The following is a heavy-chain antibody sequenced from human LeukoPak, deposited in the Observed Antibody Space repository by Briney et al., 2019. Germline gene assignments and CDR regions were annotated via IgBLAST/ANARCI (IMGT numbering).Heavy chain of an antibody. CDR3: ARGEQWLIRGLFPDF. CDR2: ITSNGATI. V-gene: IGHV3-48*03. CDR1: GFTFSSYE. J-gene: IGHJ4*02. D-gene: IGHD6-19*01. Sequence: GGSLRLSCAASGFTFSSYEMNWVRQAPGKGLEWVSYITSNGATIHYADSVKGRFTISRDNAKNSLYLHMNSLRDEDTAVYYCARGEQWLIRGLFPDFWGQGTLVTVSS.